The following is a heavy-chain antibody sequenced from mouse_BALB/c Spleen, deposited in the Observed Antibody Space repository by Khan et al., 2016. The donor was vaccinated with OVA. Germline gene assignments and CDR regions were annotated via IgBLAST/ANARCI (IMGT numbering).Heavy chain of an antibody. CDR2: IWSAGST. Sequence: QVQLQQSGPGLVQPSQSLSITCTVSGFSLNNYSVHWVRQSPGKGLEWLGVIWSAGSTDYNAAFISRLTISKDNSRSQVFFKMNSLQPNDTAIYYCARRGYGYGRGALFAYWGQGTLVTVSA. CDR1: GFSLNNYS. D-gene: IGHD2-2*01. J-gene: IGHJ3*01. CDR3: ARRGYGYGRGALFAY. V-gene: IGHV2-2*02.